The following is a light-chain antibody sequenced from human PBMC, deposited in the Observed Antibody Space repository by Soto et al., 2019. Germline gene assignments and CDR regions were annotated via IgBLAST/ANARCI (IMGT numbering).Light chain of an antibody. CDR2: DAS. CDR3: QQYDRSPRT. J-gene: IGKJ1*01. CDR1: QSLSNNY. V-gene: IGKV3-20*01. Sequence: EIVLTQSPDTLSLSPGERATLSCRASQSLSNNYLSWYQKKPGQAPRLLIYDASNRATGIPDRFSASGSGTYFTLTISRLEPEDFAVYYCQQYDRSPRTFGQGTKVEIK.